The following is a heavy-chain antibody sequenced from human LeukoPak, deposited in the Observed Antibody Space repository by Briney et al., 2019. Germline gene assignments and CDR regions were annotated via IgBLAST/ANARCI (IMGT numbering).Heavy chain of an antibody. CDR2: ISSSSSYI. Sequence: GGSLRLSCAASGFAFSSYNMNWVRQAPGKGLEWVSSISSSSSYIYYADSVKGRLTISRDNAKNSLYLQMNSLRAEDTAVYYCARAVDYDSSGYYLDCWGQGTLVTVSS. V-gene: IGHV3-21*01. CDR3: ARAVDYDSSGYYLDC. CDR1: GFAFSSYN. D-gene: IGHD3-22*01. J-gene: IGHJ4*02.